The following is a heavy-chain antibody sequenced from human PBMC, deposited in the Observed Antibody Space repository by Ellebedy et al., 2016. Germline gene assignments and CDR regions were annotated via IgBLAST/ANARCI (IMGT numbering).Heavy chain of an antibody. D-gene: IGHD1-1*01. V-gene: IGHV4-34*01. CDR2: INHSGNV. CDR3: ATYIMGRLDY. Sequence: SETLSLTCAVYGGSFSGYYWSWIRQPPGKGLEWIGEINHSGNVNYTPSLKSRVTISVDTSKNHFSLKLSSVTATDTAVYYCATYIMGRLDYWGQGTLVNVSS. J-gene: IGHJ4*02. CDR1: GGSFSGYY.